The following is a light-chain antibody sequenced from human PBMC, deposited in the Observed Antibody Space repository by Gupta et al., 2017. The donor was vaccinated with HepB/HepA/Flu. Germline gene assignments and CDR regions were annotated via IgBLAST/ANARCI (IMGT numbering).Light chain of an antibody. Sequence: EIVLTQSPVTLSLSPGERATLSCRASQDINNKLAWYRQKPGQAPRLLIYDESNRASDSTDRFSGSGDGTDCTLPIISLEPEECEVYYCQQRNSGHPFMITFGQGTKMEIK. CDR3: QQRNSGHPFMIT. CDR1: QDINNK. CDR2: DES. J-gene: IGKJ2*01. V-gene: IGKV3D-11*01.